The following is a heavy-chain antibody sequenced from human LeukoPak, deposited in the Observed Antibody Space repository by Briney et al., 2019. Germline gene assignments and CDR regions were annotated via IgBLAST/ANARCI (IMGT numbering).Heavy chain of an antibody. Sequence: GASVKVSCKASGYTFTSYGISWVRQAPGQGLEWRGWISAYNGNTNYAQKLQGRVSMTTDTSKSTAYMELRSMRSDDTAVYYCVRENRYCSGGSCYSAASDDAFDIWGQGTMVTVSS. CDR2: ISAYNGNT. CDR1: GYTFTSYG. D-gene: IGHD2-15*01. CDR3: VRENRYCSGGSCYSAASDDAFDI. J-gene: IGHJ3*02. V-gene: IGHV1-18*01.